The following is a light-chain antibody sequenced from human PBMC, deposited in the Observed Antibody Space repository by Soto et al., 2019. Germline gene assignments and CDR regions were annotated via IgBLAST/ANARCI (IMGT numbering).Light chain of an antibody. Sequence: QSALTQPPSASGSPAQSVTISCTGTSSDVGGYNYVSWYQQYPGRAPKLMIYEVTKRPSGVPDRFSGSKSGNTASLTVSGLQAEDEADYYGSSYAASNNFYFVFGGGTKLTVL. CDR3: SSYAASNNFYFV. J-gene: IGLJ3*02. CDR2: EVT. CDR1: SSDVGGYNY. V-gene: IGLV2-8*01.